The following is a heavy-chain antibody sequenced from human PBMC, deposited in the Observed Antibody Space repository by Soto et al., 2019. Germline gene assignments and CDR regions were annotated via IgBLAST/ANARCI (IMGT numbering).Heavy chain of an antibody. CDR1: GYSISSSNW. D-gene: IGHD1-26*01. CDR3: ARREIQGPIDY. CDR2: IYYSGTT. Sequence: QVQLQESGPGLVKPSDTLSLTCAVSGYSISSSNWWGWIRQPPGKGLEWIGYIYYSGTTYYNPSLKXRLTLSXXTSKNQLSLKLTSVTAVDTAVYYCARREIQGPIDYWGQGTLVTVSS. V-gene: IGHV4-28*01. J-gene: IGHJ4*02.